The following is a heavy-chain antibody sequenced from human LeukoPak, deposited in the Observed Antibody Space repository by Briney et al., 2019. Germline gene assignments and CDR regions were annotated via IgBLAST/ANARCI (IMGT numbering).Heavy chain of an antibody. CDR3: ARGPWIQLWSYHFDY. CDR1: GFTFSSYA. CDR2: ISYDGSNK. Sequence: PGGSLRLSCAASGFTFSSYAMHRVRQAPGKGLEWVAVISYDGSNKYYADSAKGRFTISRDNSKNTLYLQMNSLRAEDTAVYYCARGPWIQLWSYHFDYWGQGTLVTASS. V-gene: IGHV3-30-3*01. J-gene: IGHJ4*02. D-gene: IGHD5-18*01.